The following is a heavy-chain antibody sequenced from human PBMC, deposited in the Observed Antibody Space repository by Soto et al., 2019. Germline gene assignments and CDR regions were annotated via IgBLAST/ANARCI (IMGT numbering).Heavy chain of an antibody. Sequence: VASVKVSCKASGYTFTSYGISWVRQAPGQGLEWMGWISAYNGNTNYAQKLQGRVTMTTDTSTSTAYMELRSLRSDDTAVYYCARDRYGSGSYYATGGHWGQGTLVTVSS. CDR2: ISAYNGNT. CDR1: GYTFTSYG. CDR3: ARDRYGSGSYYATGGH. J-gene: IGHJ4*02. V-gene: IGHV1-18*01. D-gene: IGHD3-10*01.